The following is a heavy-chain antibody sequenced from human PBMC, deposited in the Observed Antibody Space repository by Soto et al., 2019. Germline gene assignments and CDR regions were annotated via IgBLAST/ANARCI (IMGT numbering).Heavy chain of an antibody. J-gene: IGHJ6*02. CDR2: IYYSGST. Sequence: QVQLQESGPGLVKPSETLSLTCTVSGGSISSYYWSWIRQPPGKGLEWIGYIYYSGSTNYNPSLKSRVTLSVDTSKNQFSLKLSSVTAADTAVYYCARAKGDYGMDVWGQGTTVTVSS. D-gene: IGHD5-12*01. V-gene: IGHV4-59*08. CDR3: ARAKGDYGMDV. CDR1: GGSISSYY.